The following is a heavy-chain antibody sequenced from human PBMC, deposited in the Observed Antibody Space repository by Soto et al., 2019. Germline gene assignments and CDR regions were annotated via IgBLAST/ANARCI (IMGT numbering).Heavy chain of an antibody. CDR3: ARDQIEVAGRFWFDP. J-gene: IGHJ5*02. CDR1: GFTFSSYW. CDR2: IQQDGREK. V-gene: IGHV3-7*01. D-gene: IGHD6-19*01. Sequence: EVQLVESGGGLVQPGGSLILSCAASGFTFSSYWMSWVRQAPGKGLEWVANIQQDGREKYYVDSVNGRFTISRDNAKNSVYLQMTGLRAADTAVYYCARDQIEVAGRFWFDPWCQGTLVTVSS.